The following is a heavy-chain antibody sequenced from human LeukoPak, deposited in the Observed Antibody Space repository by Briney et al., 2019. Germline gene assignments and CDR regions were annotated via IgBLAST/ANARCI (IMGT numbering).Heavy chain of an antibody. CDR1: GFTFSSYA. CDR2: ISDSGGST. D-gene: IGHD3-10*01. CDR3: AREDREYLTDAFDV. V-gene: IGHV3-23*01. Sequence: GGSLRLSCAASGFTFSSYAMSWVRQAPGKGLEWVSGISDSGGSTYYADSVRGRFTFSRDNSKNTVYLQMNSLRFEDTAIYFCAREDREYLTDAFDVWGQGTMVTVSS. J-gene: IGHJ3*01.